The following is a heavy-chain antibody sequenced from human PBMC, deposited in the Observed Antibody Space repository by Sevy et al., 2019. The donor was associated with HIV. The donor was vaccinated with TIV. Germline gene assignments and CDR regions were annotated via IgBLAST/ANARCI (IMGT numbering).Heavy chain of an antibody. V-gene: IGHV3-33*01. Sequence: GGSLRLSCAASGFNLRNYGMHWVRQAPGKGLEWVAVIWYDGSNKYYGDSVKGRFTISRDNSKNTLYLQMNSLRAEDMAFYYCARAEGRGDFDPSGWFDPWGQGTLVTVSS. CDR2: IWYDGSNK. J-gene: IGHJ5*02. CDR1: GFNLRNYG. CDR3: ARAEGRGDFDPSGWFDP. D-gene: IGHD3-9*01.